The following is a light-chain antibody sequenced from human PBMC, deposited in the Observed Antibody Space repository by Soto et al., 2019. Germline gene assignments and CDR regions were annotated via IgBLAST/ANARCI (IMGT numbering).Light chain of an antibody. CDR3: QQYGSSPPIT. Sequence: EIVLTQSPGTLSLSPGEGATLSCRASQNVDSNYLAWYQQKPGQAPRIILFGASGRATGIPDRFSGSGSGTDFTLTISRLEPEDFAVYYCQQYGSSPPITFGQGTRLEIK. CDR2: GAS. V-gene: IGKV3-20*01. CDR1: QNVDSNY. J-gene: IGKJ5*01.